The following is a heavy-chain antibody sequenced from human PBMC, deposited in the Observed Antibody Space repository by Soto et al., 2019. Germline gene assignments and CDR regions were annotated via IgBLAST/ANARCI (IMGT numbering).Heavy chain of an antibody. Sequence: QVQLQESGPGLVKPSETLSLTCTVSGVSISTYYWTWIRQPPGKGLEWIGQVVYSGNTNSNPSLKSRVTISVDASRNQFSLRLSAVTAADTAMYYCASRDYNDALDIWGQGTLVTVSS. D-gene: IGHD4-4*01. CDR2: VVYSGNT. V-gene: IGHV4-59*01. J-gene: IGHJ3*02. CDR1: GVSISTYY. CDR3: ASRDYNDALDI.